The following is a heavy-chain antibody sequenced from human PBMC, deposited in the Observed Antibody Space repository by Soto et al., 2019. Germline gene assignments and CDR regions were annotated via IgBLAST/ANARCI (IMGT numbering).Heavy chain of an antibody. CDR1: GGSVSSGSYY. CDR3: ARWRLRLGELSGGMDV. D-gene: IGHD3-16*02. J-gene: IGHJ6*02. CDR2: IYYSGST. V-gene: IGHV4-61*01. Sequence: SETLSLTCTVSGGSVSSGSYYWSWIRQPPGKGLEWIGYIYYSGSTNYNPSLKSRVTISVDTSKNQFSLKLSSVTAADTAVYYCARWRLRLGELSGGMDVWGQGTTVTVSS.